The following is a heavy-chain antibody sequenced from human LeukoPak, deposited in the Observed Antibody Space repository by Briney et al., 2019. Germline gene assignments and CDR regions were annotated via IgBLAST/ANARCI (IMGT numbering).Heavy chain of an antibody. CDR1: GYTFTNYY. D-gene: IGHD5-18*01. Sequence: ASVKVSCKASGYTFTNYYMHWVRQAPGQGLEWMGIINPSAGSTSYAQKFQGRITVTRDTSTSTVYMELRSLRPEDTAVYYCARVPGYSYGVPFDYWGQGTLVTVSS. V-gene: IGHV1-46*01. CDR3: ARVPGYSYGVPFDY. CDR2: INPSAGST. J-gene: IGHJ4*02.